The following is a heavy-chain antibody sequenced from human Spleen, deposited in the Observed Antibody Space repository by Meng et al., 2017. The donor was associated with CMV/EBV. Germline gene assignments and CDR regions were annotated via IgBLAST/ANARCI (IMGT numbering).Heavy chain of an antibody. CDR2: INPNSGGT. D-gene: IGHD2-2*01. Sequence: ASVKVSCKASGYTFTGYYMHWVRQAPGQGLEWMGWINPNSGGTNYAQKFQGRVTTTTDTSISTAYMELSRLTSDDTAIYYCARDPHYCSATRCTNDAFDLWGQGTMVTVSS. CDR1: GYTFTGYY. J-gene: IGHJ3*01. V-gene: IGHV1-2*02. CDR3: ARDPHYCSATRCTNDAFDL.